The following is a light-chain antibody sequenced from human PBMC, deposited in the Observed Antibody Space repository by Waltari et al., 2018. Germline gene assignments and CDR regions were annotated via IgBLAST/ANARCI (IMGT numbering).Light chain of an antibody. CDR3: QQYSGSPLT. V-gene: IGKV4-1*01. J-gene: IGKJ4*01. CDR2: WAS. CDR1: QSLLDTSNNKNY. Sequence: IVLTQSPDSLAVSLGERATINCKSSQSLLDTSNNKNYLAWYRQKPGQPPQPPFYWASTRNSGVPGRLSGGGSGSDFTLTISGLQADDVAVYYCQQYSGSPLTFGGGTKVEIE.